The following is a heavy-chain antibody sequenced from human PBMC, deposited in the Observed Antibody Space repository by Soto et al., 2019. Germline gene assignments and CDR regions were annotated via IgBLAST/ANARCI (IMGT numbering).Heavy chain of an antibody. V-gene: IGHV1-58*01. CDR3: AANTYYDFWSGQPNWFDP. J-gene: IGHJ5*02. Sequence: SVKVSCKASGFTFTSSAVQWVRQARGQRLEWKGWIVVGSGNTNYAQKFQERVTITRDMSTSTAYMELSSLRSEDTAVYYCAANTYYDFWSGQPNWFDPWGQGTLVTVS. CDR1: GFTFTSSA. CDR2: IVVGSGNT. D-gene: IGHD3-3*01.